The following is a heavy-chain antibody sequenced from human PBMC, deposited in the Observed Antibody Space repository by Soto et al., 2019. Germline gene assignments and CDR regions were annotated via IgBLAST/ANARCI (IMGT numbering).Heavy chain of an antibody. CDR2: IKQDGSEK. CDR1: GFTFSSYW. D-gene: IGHD1-26*01. Sequence: GSLRLSCAASGFTFSSYWMGWVRQAPGKGLEWVANIKQDGSEKYYVDSVKGRFTISRDNAKNSLYLQMNSLRAEDTAVYYCARELYKDLGGYYYGMDVWGQGTTVTVSS. J-gene: IGHJ6*02. V-gene: IGHV3-7*03. CDR3: ARELYKDLGGYYYGMDV.